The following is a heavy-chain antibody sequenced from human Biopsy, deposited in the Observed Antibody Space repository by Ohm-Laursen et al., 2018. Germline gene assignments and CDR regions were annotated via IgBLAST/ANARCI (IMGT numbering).Heavy chain of an antibody. CDR3: ARRPYGGTRYWYFDL. CDR2: IYYSGTT. Sequence: TLSLTCFVSGGSVSSGGFYWSWIRQHPGKGLEWIGYIYYSGTTYYNPSLKSLVTISVDTSKNQFSLKLNSVTAADTAVYYCARRPYGGTRYWYFDLWGRGTLVTVSS. V-gene: IGHV4-31*01. CDR1: GGSVSSGGFY. J-gene: IGHJ2*01. D-gene: IGHD4-23*01.